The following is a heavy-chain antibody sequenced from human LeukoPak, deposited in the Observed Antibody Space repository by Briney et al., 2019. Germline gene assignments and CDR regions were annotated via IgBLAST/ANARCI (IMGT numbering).Heavy chain of an antibody. V-gene: IGHV3-23*01. J-gene: IGHJ4*02. CDR2: IRGSSGST. D-gene: IGHD4-23*01. Sequence: GGSLRLFCAASGFTFSSYDMSWVRQAPGKGLEWVSGIRGSSGSTYYADSVKGRFTISRDNSKNTLYLQMNSLRAEDTAVYYCEKYSSTVVTHDYWGQGTLVTVSS. CDR3: EKYSSTVVTHDY. CDR1: GFTFSSYD.